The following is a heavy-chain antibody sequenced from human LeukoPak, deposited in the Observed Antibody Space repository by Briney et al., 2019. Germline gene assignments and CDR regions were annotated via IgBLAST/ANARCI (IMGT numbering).Heavy chain of an antibody. V-gene: IGHV1-2*04. J-gene: IGHJ5*02. D-gene: IGHD6-19*01. CDR3: ARDRRGIAVAGRPRWFDP. CDR2: INPNSGGT. Sequence: GESLRISCKGSGYTFTGYYMHWVRQAPGQGLEWMGWINPNSGGTNYAQKFQGWVTMTRDTSISTAYMELSRLRSDDTAVYYCARDRRGIAVAGRPRWFDPWGQGTLVTVSS. CDR1: GYTFTGYY.